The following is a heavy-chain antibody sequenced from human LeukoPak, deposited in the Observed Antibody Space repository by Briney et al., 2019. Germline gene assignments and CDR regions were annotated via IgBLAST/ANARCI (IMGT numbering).Heavy chain of an antibody. J-gene: IGHJ4*02. CDR2: ISSSGSTI. CDR3: AKDSAIQLLIDY. D-gene: IGHD2-2*01. CDR1: RFTFSNYE. V-gene: IGHV3-48*03. Sequence: PGGSLRLSCAASRFTFSNYEMNWVRQAPGKGLEWVSYISSSGSTIYYADSVKGRFTISRDNAKNSLYLQMNSLRAEDTAVYYCAKDSAIQLLIDYWGQGTLVTVSS.